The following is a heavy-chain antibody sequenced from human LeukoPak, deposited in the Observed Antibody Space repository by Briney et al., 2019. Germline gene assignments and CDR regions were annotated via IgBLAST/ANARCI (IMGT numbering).Heavy chain of an antibody. D-gene: IGHD5-18*01. CDR1: GYTFTSYD. CDR2: MNPISGNT. CDR3: ARGPPIRGYRYGYDTGYYYSYSMDV. Sequence: ASVKVSCKASGYTFTSYDINWVRQTTGQGLEWMGWMNPISGNTGHAQKFQGRVTMTRDTSISTAYMELSSLRSEDTAVYYCARGPPIRGYRYGYDTGYYYSYSMDVWGKGTTVTISS. J-gene: IGHJ6*03. V-gene: IGHV1-8*01.